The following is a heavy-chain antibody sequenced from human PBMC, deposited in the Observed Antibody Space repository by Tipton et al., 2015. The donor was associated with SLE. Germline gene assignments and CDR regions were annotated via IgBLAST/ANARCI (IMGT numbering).Heavy chain of an antibody. CDR2: IRYDGSSE. J-gene: IGHJ6*02. Sequence: LRLSCAASGFIFNNYGMHWVRQAPGKGLEWVAFIRYDGSSEYYVDSVNGRFTISRDNSKNTLYLQMNSLRTEDTAIYYCAKVTTYFYYYGVDVWGQGTTVTVSS. CDR3: AKVTTYFYYYGVDV. V-gene: IGHV3-30*02. CDR1: GFIFNNYG. D-gene: IGHD3-3*01.